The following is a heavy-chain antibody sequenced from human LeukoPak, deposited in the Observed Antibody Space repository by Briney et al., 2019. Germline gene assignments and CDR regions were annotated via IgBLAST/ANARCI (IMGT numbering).Heavy chain of an antibody. D-gene: IGHD1-26*01. Sequence: GASVKVSCKASGGTFSSYAISWVRQAPGQGLEWMGEIIPIFGTANYAQKFQGRVTITTDESTSTAYMELSSLRSEDTAVYYCARETVGAFDYWGQGTLVTVSS. CDR2: IIPIFGTA. J-gene: IGHJ4*02. CDR3: ARETVGAFDY. V-gene: IGHV1-69*05. CDR1: GGTFSSYA.